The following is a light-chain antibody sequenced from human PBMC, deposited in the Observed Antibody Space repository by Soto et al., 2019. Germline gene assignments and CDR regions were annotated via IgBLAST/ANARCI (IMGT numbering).Light chain of an antibody. J-gene: IGLJ2*01. CDR2: EVY. CDR1: SSDVGGYNY. Sequence: QSAPTQPPSASGSPGQSVTFSCTGPSSDVGGYNYVSWYQQYPGKAPKLMIYEVYKRHSGVPDRFSGSKSGNTASLTVSGLQPEDEADYYCSAYAGSSTWVFGGGTKLTVL. V-gene: IGLV2-8*01. CDR3: SAYAGSSTWV.